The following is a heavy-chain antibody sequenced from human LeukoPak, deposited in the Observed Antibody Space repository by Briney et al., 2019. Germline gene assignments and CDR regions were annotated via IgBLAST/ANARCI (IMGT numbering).Heavy chain of an antibody. J-gene: IGHJ6*03. CDR1: GVTFSDYY. CDR3: ARILEGYHYYMDV. Sequence: PGGSLRLSCAASGVTFSDYYMSWIRQAPGKGLQWVSYIGTGGSVTYYADSVKGRFTISRDNAKNSLYLQMNSLRVEDMAVYYCARILEGYHYYMDVWGKGTTVTVSS. CDR2: IGTGGSVT. V-gene: IGHV3-11*04.